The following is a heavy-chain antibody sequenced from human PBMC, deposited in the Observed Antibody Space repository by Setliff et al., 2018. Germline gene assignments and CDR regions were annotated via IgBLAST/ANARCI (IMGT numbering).Heavy chain of an antibody. Sequence: GGSLRLSCTASGFSFSNCWVSWVRQAPGKGLEWLASINPHASEKYYVDSVKGRFTISRGNAKNSLSLQMNSLRIEDTAVYYCFGAGTCSYWGQGTLVTVSS. J-gene: IGHJ4*02. CDR2: INPHASEK. V-gene: IGHV3-7*01. CDR3: FGAGTCSY. D-gene: IGHD3-10*01. CDR1: GFSFSNCW.